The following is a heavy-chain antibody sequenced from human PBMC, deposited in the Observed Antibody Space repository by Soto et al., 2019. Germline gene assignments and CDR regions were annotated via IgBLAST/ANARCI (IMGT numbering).Heavy chain of an antibody. CDR1: GGSFSGYY. V-gene: IGHV4-34*01. CDR2: INHSGST. Sequence: SETLSLTCAVYGGSFSGYYWSWIRQPPGKGLEWIGEINHSGSTNYNPSLKSRVTISVDTSKNQFSLKLSSVTAADTAVYYCARGLEQQLVRYYYYGMDVWGQGTTVTVS. CDR3: ARGLEQQLVRYYYYGMDV. D-gene: IGHD6-13*01. J-gene: IGHJ6*02.